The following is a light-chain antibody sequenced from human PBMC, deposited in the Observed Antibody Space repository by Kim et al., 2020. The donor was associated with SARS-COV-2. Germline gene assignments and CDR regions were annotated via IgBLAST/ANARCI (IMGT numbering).Light chain of an antibody. CDR3: SSYTSRNTFEV. J-gene: IGLJ2*01. Sequence: LTQPASVSGSPGQSITISCTGTSSDIGTYNYVSWYQQHPGKAPKLMISDVSNRPSGVSYRFSGSKSGNTASLTISGLQAEDEADYYCSSYTSRNTFEVFGGGTQLTVL. V-gene: IGLV2-14*03. CDR1: SSDIGTYNY. CDR2: DVS.